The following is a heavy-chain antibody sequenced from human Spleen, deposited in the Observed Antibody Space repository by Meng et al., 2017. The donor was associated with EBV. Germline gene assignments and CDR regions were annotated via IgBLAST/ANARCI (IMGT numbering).Heavy chain of an antibody. CDR2: VFRTGDT. V-gene: IGHV4-4*02. CDR1: GGSISTSNW. D-gene: IGHD1-1*01. Sequence: VPLEESGPGQVQPSGTSSLICTVSGGSISTSNWWSWVRQSPEKGLEWIGEVFRTGDTNYNPSLKSRVTILIDKSKNQFSLKLNSVTAADTAIYFCASDGISRYFDNWGPGTLVTVSS. CDR3: ASDGISRYFDN. J-gene: IGHJ4*02.